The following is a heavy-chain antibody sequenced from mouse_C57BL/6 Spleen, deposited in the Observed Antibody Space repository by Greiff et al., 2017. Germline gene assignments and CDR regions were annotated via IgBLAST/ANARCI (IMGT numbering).Heavy chain of an antibody. CDR2: IDPETGGT. J-gene: IGHJ3*01. D-gene: IGHD2-3*01. V-gene: IGHV1-15*01. CDR3: TTPYECYSAWFAY. CDR1: GYTFTDYE. Sequence: VQLQQSGAELVRPGASVTLSCKASGYTFTDYEMHWVKQTPVHGLEWIGAIDPETGGTAYNQKFKGKAILTADKSSSTAYMELRSLTSEDSAVYYCTTPYECYSAWFAYWGQVTLVTVSA.